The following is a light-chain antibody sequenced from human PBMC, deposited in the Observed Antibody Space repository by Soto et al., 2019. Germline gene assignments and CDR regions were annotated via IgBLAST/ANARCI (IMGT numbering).Light chain of an antibody. CDR1: QSVTSSY. V-gene: IGKV3-20*01. J-gene: IGKJ2*01. CDR3: QHYGSSPPYT. Sequence: EIVLTQSPGTLSLSPGERATLSCRASQSVTSSYLAWYQQKPGQAPRLLISGATSRATGIPDRFSGSVSGTDFTLTISRLEPEDFAVYYCQHYGSSPPYTFGQGTKLEIK. CDR2: GAT.